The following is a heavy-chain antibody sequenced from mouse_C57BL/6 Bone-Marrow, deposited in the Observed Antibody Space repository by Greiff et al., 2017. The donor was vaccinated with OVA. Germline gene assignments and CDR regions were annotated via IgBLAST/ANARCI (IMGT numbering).Heavy chain of an antibody. CDR2: IDPEDGDT. D-gene: IGHD1-1*01. CDR1: GFNIKDYY. CDR3: TWYYGSSYYAMDY. J-gene: IGHJ4*01. Sequence: EVQLQQSGAELVRPGASVKLSCTASGFNIKDYYMHWVKQRPEQGLEWIGRIDPEDGDTEYAPKFQGKATMTADTSSNTAYLKLSSLTSEDTAVYYCTWYYGSSYYAMDYWGQGTSVTVSS. V-gene: IGHV14-1*01.